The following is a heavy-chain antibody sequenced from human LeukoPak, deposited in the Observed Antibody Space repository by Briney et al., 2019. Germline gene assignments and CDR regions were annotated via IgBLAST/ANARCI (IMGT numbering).Heavy chain of an antibody. Sequence: GSSVKVSCKASRGTLSSYAISWVRQAPGQGLEWMGGIIPIFGTANYAQKFQGRVTITTDESTSTAYMELSSLRSEDTAVYYCARTDIVVVPARNWFDPWGQGTLVTVSS. CDR1: RGTLSSYA. J-gene: IGHJ5*02. V-gene: IGHV1-69*05. CDR2: IIPIFGTA. D-gene: IGHD2-2*01. CDR3: ARTDIVVVPARNWFDP.